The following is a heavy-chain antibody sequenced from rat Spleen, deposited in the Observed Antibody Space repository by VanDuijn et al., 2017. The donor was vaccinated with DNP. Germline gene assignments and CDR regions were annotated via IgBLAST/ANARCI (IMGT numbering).Heavy chain of an antibody. V-gene: IGHV3-1*01. Sequence: EVQLQESGPGLVKPSQSLSLTCSVTGYSITSNYWGWIRKFPGNKMEWIGHITYSGNTNYNPSLRGRISIPRDTSKNQFFLQLNSVTTEDTATYYCARWSRYFDSWGQGVMVTVSS. CDR2: ITYSGNT. CDR3: ARWSRYFDS. J-gene: IGHJ2*01. CDR1: GYSITSNY.